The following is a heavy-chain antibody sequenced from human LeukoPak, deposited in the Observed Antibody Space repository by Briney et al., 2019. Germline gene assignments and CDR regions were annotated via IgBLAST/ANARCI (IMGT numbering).Heavy chain of an antibody. CDR1: GGSISSGGYY. D-gene: IGHD6-13*01. J-gene: IGHJ6*02. CDR3: ARGSSSWSYYYYGMDV. V-gene: IGHV4-31*03. CDR2: IYYSGST. Sequence: SETLSLTCTVSGGSISSGGYYWSWIRQHPGKGLEWIGYIYYSGSTYYNPSLKSRVTISVDTSKNQISLKLSSVTAADTAVYYCARGSSSWSYYYYGMDVWGQGTTDTVSS.